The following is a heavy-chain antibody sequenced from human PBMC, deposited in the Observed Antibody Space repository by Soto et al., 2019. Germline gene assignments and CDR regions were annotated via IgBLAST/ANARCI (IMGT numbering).Heavy chain of an antibody. D-gene: IGHD3-22*01. CDR3: VRYYYDTSGKPNSFDM. CDR2: IGSRTSDI. Sequence: GGSLRLSCAASGFTLSRHTMNWVRQAPGKGLEWVSFIGSRTSDIYYADSVKGRFTISRDNAKNSLYLDLTRLRAEDTAVYFCVRYYYDTSGKPNSFDMWGQGKMGTVSS. J-gene: IGHJ3*02. CDR1: GFTLSRHT. V-gene: IGHV3-21*01.